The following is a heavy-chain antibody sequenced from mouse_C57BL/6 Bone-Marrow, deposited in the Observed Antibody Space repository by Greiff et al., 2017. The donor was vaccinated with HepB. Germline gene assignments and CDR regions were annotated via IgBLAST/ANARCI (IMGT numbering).Heavy chain of an antibody. CDR1: GFNIKDYY. D-gene: IGHD2-3*01. Sequence: VQLQQSGAELVKPGASVKLSCTASGFNIKDYYMHWVKQRTEQGLEWIGRIDPEDGETNYAPIFQGKATITADTSSNTAYLQLSSLTSEDTAVYCCASEAGYYLYWYFDVWGTGTTVTVSS. CDR2: IDPEDGET. J-gene: IGHJ1*03. V-gene: IGHV14-2*01. CDR3: ASEAGYYLYWYFDV.